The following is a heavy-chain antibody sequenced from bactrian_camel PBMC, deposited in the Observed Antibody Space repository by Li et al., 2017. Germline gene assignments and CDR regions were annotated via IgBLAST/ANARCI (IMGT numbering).Heavy chain of an antibody. D-gene: IGHD2*01. CDR1: TGTFRSAC. J-gene: IGHJ6*01. CDR2: IDSDGAA. CDR3: AADVSPSCGTWAIAEFDF. V-gene: IGHV3S53*01. Sequence: HVQLVESGGGSVQAGGSLRLSCAARTGTFRSACMGWIRQVSGKEREGVASIDSDGAASYADSVKGRFTVSRDNANNTINLMMNSLKPEDTAMYYCAADVSPSCGTWAIAEFDFWGQGTQVTVS.